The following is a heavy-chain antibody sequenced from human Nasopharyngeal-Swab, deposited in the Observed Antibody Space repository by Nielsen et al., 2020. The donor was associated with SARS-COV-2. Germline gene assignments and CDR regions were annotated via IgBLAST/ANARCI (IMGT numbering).Heavy chain of an antibody. J-gene: IGHJ6*02. V-gene: IGHV1-8*01. CDR3: AREGQQLVLDYYGMDV. CDR2: MNPNSGNT. Sequence: ASVKVSCKASGYTSTSYGINWVRQATGQGLEWMGWMNPNSGNTGYAQKFQGRVTMTRNTSISTAYMELSSLRSEDTAVYYCAREGQQLVLDYYGMDVWGQGTTVTVSS. D-gene: IGHD6-13*01. CDR1: GYTSTSYG.